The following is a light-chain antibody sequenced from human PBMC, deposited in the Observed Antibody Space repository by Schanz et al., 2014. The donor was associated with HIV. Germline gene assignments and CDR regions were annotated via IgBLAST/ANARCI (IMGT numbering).Light chain of an antibody. V-gene: IGLV2-14*01. Sequence: QSALTQPASVSGSPGQSITLSCTGTSSDVGAYNYLSWFQQHPGKAPKLMIYDVSNRPSGVSNRFSGSKSGNTASLTISGLQAEDEAYYYCSSYTTSRTLVFGGGTKLTVL. CDR3: SSYTTSRTLV. CDR2: DVS. J-gene: IGLJ3*02. CDR1: SSDVGAYNY.